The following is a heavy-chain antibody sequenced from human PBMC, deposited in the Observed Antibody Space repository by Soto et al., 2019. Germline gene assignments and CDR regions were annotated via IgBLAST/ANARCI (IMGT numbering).Heavy chain of an antibody. D-gene: IGHD4-4*01. CDR1: GGSISSYY. CDR3: ARAGYSNYDFYYYYYMDV. Sequence: SETLSLTCTVSGGSISSYYWSWIRQPPGKGLEWIGYIYYSGSTNYNPSLKSRVTISVDTSKNQFSLKLSSVTAADTAVYYCARAGYSNYDFYYYYYMDVWGKGTTVTVSS. J-gene: IGHJ6*03. V-gene: IGHV4-59*01. CDR2: IYYSGST.